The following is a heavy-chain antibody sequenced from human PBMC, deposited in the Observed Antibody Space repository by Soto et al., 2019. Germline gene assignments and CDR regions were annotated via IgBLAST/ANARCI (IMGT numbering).Heavy chain of an antibody. V-gene: IGHV4-59*01. J-gene: IGHJ4*02. CDR3: ARVYCSGTSCYSFDS. D-gene: IGHD2-2*01. CDR1: GGSISSYY. CDR2: VYYSGNV. Sequence: SETLSLTCTVSGGSISSYYWSWVRQPPGKGLQWIGYVYYSGNVNYNPSLKSRVTISVDPSKNQFSLRLTSVTAADTAMYYCARVYCSGTSCYSFDSWGQGTLVTVSS.